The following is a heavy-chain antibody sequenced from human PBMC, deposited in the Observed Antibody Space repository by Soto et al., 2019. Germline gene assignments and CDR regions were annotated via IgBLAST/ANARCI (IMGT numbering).Heavy chain of an antibody. CDR1: GFTFSSYG. J-gene: IGHJ4*02. CDR3: ARDLGITGTTVRTPDY. D-gene: IGHD1-20*01. Sequence: GGSLRLSCAASGFTFSSYGMHWVRQAPGKGLEWVAVIWYDGSNKYYADSVKGRFTISRDNSKNTLYLQMNSLRAEDTAVYYCARDLGITGTTVRTPDYWGQGTLVTVSS. V-gene: IGHV3-33*01. CDR2: IWYDGSNK.